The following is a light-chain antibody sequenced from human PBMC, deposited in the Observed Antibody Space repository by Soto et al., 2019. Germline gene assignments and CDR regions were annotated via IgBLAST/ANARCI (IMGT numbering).Light chain of an antibody. CDR1: QGVDSK. CDR2: DAS. J-gene: IGKJ4*01. Sequence: EIVMTQSPATLSVSPGERAIFSCRASQGVDSKLAWYQQKLGQAPRLLIYDASTRATGIPARFSGSGSGTDFTLTFSSLQSEDFAIFYCQQYYVWNTFGGGTKV. V-gene: IGKV3D-15*01. CDR3: QQYYVWNT.